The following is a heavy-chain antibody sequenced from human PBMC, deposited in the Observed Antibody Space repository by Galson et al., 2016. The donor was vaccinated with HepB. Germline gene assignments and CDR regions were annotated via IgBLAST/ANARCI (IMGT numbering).Heavy chain of an antibody. CDR1: GFTVSSHY. Sequence: SLRLSCAASGFTVSSHYMSWVRQAPGKGLEWVSVIYSGGKTYYTDSVKGRFTISRDNFKNTLYLQINSLRAEDTAVYYCARAYHYTLDYWGQGTLVTVSS. CDR2: IYSGGKT. D-gene: IGHD3-22*01. CDR3: ARAYHYTLDY. V-gene: IGHV3-53*01. J-gene: IGHJ4*02.